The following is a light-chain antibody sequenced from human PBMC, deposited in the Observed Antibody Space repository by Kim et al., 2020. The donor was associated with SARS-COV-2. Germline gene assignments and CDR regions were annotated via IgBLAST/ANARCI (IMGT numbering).Light chain of an antibody. V-gene: IGKV3-15*01. Sequence: SPGERATLSCRASQSVSSNLAWYLQKPGQAPRLLIYGASTRATGIPARFSGSGSGTEFTLTISSLQSEDFAVYYCQHYNNWPPITFGQGTRLEIK. CDR1: QSVSSN. CDR2: GAS. CDR3: QHYNNWPPIT. J-gene: IGKJ5*01.